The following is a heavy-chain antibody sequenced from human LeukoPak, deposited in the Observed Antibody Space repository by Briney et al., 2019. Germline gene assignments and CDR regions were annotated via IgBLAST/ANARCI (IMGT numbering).Heavy chain of an antibody. CDR1: GGSISSSSYY. CDR2: IYYSGST. J-gene: IGHJ4*02. V-gene: IGHV4-39*01. D-gene: IGHD1-26*01. CDR3: ARLSGTYFLGYFDY. Sequence: PSETLSLTCTVSGGSISSSSYYWDWIRQPPGKGLEWIGSIYYSGSTYCNPSLKSRVTLSGDTSKNQFSLKLSSVTAADTAVYYCARLSGTYFLGYFDYWGQGTLVTVSS.